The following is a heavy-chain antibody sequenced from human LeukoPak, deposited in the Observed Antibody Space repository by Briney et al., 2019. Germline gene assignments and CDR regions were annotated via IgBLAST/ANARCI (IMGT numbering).Heavy chain of an antibody. Sequence: GASVKVSCTASGNTLSELSIQWLREAAGNGLEGRGGFDHEEGETIYAQKFPGRITMTEDTSIDTAYMEMSSLRSEDTAIYYCATVRSLVSRGSRYSGAYYSRHYYYAMDVWGQGTTVTVSS. CDR2: FDHEEGET. J-gene: IGHJ6*02. CDR1: GNTLSELS. CDR3: ATVRSLVSRGSRYSGAYYSRHYYYAMDV. D-gene: IGHD1-26*01. V-gene: IGHV1-24*01.